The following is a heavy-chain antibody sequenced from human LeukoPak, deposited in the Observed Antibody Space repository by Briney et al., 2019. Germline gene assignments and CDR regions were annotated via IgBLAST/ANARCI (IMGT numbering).Heavy chain of an antibody. D-gene: IGHD3-10*01. Sequence: GASVKVSCKASGYTFTGYYMHWVRQAPGQGLEWMGWINPNSGGTNYAQKFQGRVTMTRDTSISTAYMELSRLRSDDTAVYYCARAEPLWFGEFDYWGQGTLVTVSS. V-gene: IGHV1-2*02. CDR2: INPNSGGT. J-gene: IGHJ4*02. CDR1: GYTFTGYY. CDR3: ARAEPLWFGEFDY.